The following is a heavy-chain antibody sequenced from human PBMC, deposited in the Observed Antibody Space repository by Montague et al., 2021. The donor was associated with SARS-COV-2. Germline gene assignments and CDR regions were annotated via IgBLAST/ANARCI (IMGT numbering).Heavy chain of an antibody. J-gene: IGHJ3*02. CDR3: ARGRRPGVVPGAGPAGRAFDI. D-gene: IGHD6-19*01. Sequence: SETLSLTCAISGGSFSNYCWSWIRQPPGKGLEWIGEVNQSGTTIYNPPVKSGATISEDTSKNQFYLRLKSVTAADTAVYYCARGRRPGVVPGAGPAGRAFDIWGQGTMVTVSS. CDR1: GGSFSNYC. V-gene: IGHV4-34*01. CDR2: VNQSGTT.